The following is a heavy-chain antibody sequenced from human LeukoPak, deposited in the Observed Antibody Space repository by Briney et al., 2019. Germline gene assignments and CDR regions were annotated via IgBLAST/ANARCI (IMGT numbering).Heavy chain of an antibody. J-gene: IGHJ4*02. V-gene: IGHV1-2*02. CDR3: AASYDFWGGYLNHDY. CDR1: GYTFTGYY. D-gene: IGHD3-3*01. CDR2: INPNSGDT. Sequence: ASVKVSCKASGYTFTGYYMHWVRQAPGQGLEWMGWINPNSGDTNYAQKLQGRVTVTRDTSISTAYMELSRLKSDDTAVYYCAASYDFWGGYLNHDYWGQGTLVTVSS.